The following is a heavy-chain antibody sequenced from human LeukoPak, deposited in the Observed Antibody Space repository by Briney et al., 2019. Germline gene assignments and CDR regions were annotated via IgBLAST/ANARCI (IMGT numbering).Heavy chain of an antibody. CDR1: GYTFTSCA. D-gene: IGHD2-2*01. Sequence: ASVKVSCKASGYTFTSCAMNWVRQAPGQGLECMGWINTNTGNPTYAQGFTGRFVFSLDTSVSTAYLQISSLKAEDTAVYYCARGLCCSSTSCPPTDFDYWGQGTLVTVSS. CDR3: ARGLCCSSTSCPPTDFDY. V-gene: IGHV7-4-1*02. CDR2: INTNTGNP. J-gene: IGHJ4*02.